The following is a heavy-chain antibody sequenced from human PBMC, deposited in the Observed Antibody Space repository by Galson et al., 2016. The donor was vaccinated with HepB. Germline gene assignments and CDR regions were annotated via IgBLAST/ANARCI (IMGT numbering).Heavy chain of an antibody. CDR2: MFCVGTT. D-gene: IGHD2-8*02. J-gene: IGHJ6*03. CDR1: GFTVSTYY. CDR3: ARTSHRECTGTRGVNFRYYDYYMDV. Sequence: SLRLSCAASGFTVSTYYMNWVRQAPGKGLERVSVMFCVGTTYNADSVEGRFTISRDDSMNTFYLQMSSLTAEDTAVYFCARTSHRECTGTRGVNFRYYDYYMDVWGKGTTVTVSS. V-gene: IGHV3-53*01.